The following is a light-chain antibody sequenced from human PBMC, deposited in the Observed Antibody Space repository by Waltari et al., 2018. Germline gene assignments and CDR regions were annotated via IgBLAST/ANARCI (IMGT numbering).Light chain of an antibody. CDR1: SLRSYY. CDR2: GNN. V-gene: IGLV3-19*01. Sequence: SELTQDPAVSVALGQTVRITCQEDSLRSYYASWYQQKPGQAPVLVAYGNNKRPSGIPERFSGSNSEDTASLTITGAQVEDEADYYCDSWDSSGSHHDVFGGGTKLTVL. J-gene: IGLJ6*01. CDR3: DSWDSSGSHHDV.